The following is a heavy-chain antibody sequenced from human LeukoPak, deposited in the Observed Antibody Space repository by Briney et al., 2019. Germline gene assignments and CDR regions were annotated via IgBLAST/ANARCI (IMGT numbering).Heavy chain of an antibody. J-gene: IGHJ4*02. CDR2: IYYSGST. D-gene: IGHD6-19*01. CDR1: GGSISSYY. Sequence: SETLSLTFTVSGGSISSYYWSWIRQPPGKGLEWIGYIYYSGSTNYNPSLKSRVTISVDTSKNQFSLKLSSVTAADTAVYYCARGGQWLPLDYWGQGTLVTVSS. CDR3: ARGGQWLPLDY. V-gene: IGHV4-59*08.